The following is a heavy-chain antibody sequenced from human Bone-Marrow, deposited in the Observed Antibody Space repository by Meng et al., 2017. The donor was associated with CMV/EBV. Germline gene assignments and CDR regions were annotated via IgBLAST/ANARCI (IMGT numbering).Heavy chain of an antibody. CDR3: ARAPTYFRSGGSCYWSL. V-gene: IGHV1-69*04. D-gene: IGHD2-15*01. CDR2: IIPILGIA. J-gene: IGHJ4*02. CDR1: GYTFTSYD. Sequence: SVKVSCKASGYTFTSYDINWVRQAPGQGLEWMGRIIPILGIANYAQKFQGRVTITADKSTSTAYMELSSLRSEDTAVYYCARAPTYFRSGGSCYWSLWGQGTLVTVSS.